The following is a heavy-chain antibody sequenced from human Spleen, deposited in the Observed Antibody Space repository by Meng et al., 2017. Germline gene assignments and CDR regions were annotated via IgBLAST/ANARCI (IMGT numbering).Heavy chain of an antibody. V-gene: IGHV3-48*03. CDR3: AKDRDYFGVAPNAFDI. CDR1: GFPFSNWE. CDR2: ISSGGATI. D-gene: IGHD3-3*01. Sequence: GESLKISCAASGFPFSNWEMNWVRQAPGKGLEWISYISSGGATIYYADSVKGRFTISRDNAKNSLYLQMSSLRAEDTAVYYCAKDRDYFGVAPNAFDIWGQGTMVTVSS. J-gene: IGHJ3*02.